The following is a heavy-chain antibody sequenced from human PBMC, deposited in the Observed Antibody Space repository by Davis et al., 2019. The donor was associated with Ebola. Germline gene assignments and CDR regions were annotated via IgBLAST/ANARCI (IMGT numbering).Heavy chain of an antibody. Sequence: PGGSLRLSCAASGFTFSSYSMNWVRQAPGKGLEWVSSISSSSSYIYYADSVKGRFTISRDNAKNSLYLQMNSLRAEDTAVYYCARASGLWRGAFDIWGQGTMVTVSS. J-gene: IGHJ3*02. CDR2: ISSSSSYI. CDR1: GFTFSSYS. CDR3: ARASGLWRGAFDI. D-gene: IGHD4/OR15-4a*01. V-gene: IGHV3-21*01.